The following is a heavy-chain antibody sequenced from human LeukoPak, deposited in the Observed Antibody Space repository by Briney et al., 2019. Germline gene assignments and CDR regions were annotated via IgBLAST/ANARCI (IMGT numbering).Heavy chain of an antibody. CDR3: ARPKMRIQLRFNRDAFDI. D-gene: IGHD5-18*01. V-gene: IGHV4-34*01. J-gene: IGHJ3*02. CDR1: GGSFSGYY. Sequence: SETLSLTCAVYGGSFSGYYWSWIRQPPGKGLEWIGEINHSGSTNYNPSLKSRVTISVDTSKNQFSLKLSSVTAADTAVYYCARPKMRIQLRFNRDAFDIWGQGTMVTVSS. CDR2: INHSGST.